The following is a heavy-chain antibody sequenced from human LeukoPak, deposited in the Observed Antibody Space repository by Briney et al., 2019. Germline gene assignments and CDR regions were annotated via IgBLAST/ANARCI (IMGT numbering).Heavy chain of an antibody. J-gene: IGHJ4*02. Sequence: PGGALIPSLLASGFTLRRDHMGRVRPAPGKGPEGVSVIYCRGTTFYADSMKGRVTIYRDNSKSTLYLQMHSLRAEDTAVYYCARSGTITAAGLFDSWGQGTLVTVSS. V-gene: IGHV3-53*01. CDR2: IYCRGTT. CDR1: GFTLRRDH. CDR3: ARSGTITAAGLFDS. D-gene: IGHD6-13*01.